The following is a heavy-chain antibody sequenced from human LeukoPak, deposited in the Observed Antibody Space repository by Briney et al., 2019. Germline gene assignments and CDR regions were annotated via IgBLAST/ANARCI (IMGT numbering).Heavy chain of an antibody. CDR1: GFTFSSYS. J-gene: IGHJ4*02. CDR3: ARGTLYYYDSSGYYSY. CDR2: ISSSSTI. D-gene: IGHD3-22*01. V-gene: IGHV3-48*04. Sequence: GGSLRLSCAASGFTFSSYSMNWVRQAPGKGLEWVSYISSSSTIYYADSVKGRFTISRDNAKNSLYLQMNSLRAEDTAVYYCARGTLYYYDSSGYYSYWGQGTLVTVSS.